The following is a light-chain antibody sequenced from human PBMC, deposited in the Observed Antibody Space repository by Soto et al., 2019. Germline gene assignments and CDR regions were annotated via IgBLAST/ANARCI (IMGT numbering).Light chain of an antibody. CDR1: SSDVGGYNY. CDR3: SSYTSTRLVV. Sequence: QSALTQPASVSGSPGESITVSCTGTSSDVGGYNYVSWYQQLPGKAPQLMIFEVSNRPSGVSDRFSGSKSGNTASLTISGLQPEDEADYYCSSYTSTRLVVFGGGTKVTVL. CDR2: EVS. J-gene: IGLJ2*01. V-gene: IGLV2-14*03.